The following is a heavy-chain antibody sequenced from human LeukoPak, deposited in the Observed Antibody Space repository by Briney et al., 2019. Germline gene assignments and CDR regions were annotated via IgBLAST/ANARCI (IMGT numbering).Heavy chain of an antibody. Sequence: PGGSLRLFCAASGFTFSGSAIHWVRQASGKGLEWVGRIKTKTNSYATAYAASVKGRFTISRDDAKNTAYLQMNSLKSEDTAVYYCTIEYSSSWYLDYWGQGTLVTVSS. CDR2: IKTKTNSYAT. J-gene: IGHJ4*02. CDR3: TIEYSSSWYLDY. V-gene: IGHV3-73*01. D-gene: IGHD6-13*01. CDR1: GFTFSGSA.